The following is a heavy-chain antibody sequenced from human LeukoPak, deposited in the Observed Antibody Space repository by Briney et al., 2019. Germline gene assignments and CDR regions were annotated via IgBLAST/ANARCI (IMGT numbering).Heavy chain of an antibody. Sequence: NPGGSLRLSCAASGFTFSSYSMNWVRQAPGKGLEWVSSISSSSSYIYYADSVKGRFTISRDNAKNSLYLQMNSLRAEDTAVYYCARVDIVLIVYAFDYWGQGTLVTVSS. V-gene: IGHV3-21*01. J-gene: IGHJ4*02. CDR1: GFTFSSYS. CDR3: ARVDIVLIVYAFDY. D-gene: IGHD2-8*01. CDR2: ISSSSSYI.